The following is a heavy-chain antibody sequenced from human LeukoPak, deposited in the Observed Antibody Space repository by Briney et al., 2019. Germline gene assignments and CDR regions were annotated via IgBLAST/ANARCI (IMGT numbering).Heavy chain of an antibody. CDR1: GFTFSNYN. CDR3: ARVGTIFGVVITDYYYYYYMGV. D-gene: IGHD3-3*01. CDR2: ISGISSYI. Sequence: PGGSLRLSCAASGFTFSNYNMNWVRQAPGKGLEWVSSISGISSYIYYADSLKGRFTISRDNAKNSLYLQMNSLRAEDTAVYYCARVGTIFGVVITDYYYYYYMGVWGKGTTVTVSS. V-gene: IGHV3-21*01. J-gene: IGHJ6*03.